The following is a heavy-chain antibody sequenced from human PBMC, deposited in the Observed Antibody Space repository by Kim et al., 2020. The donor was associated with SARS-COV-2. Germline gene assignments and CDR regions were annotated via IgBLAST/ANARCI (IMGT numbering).Heavy chain of an antibody. CDR3: AREKKAARGPCDY. D-gene: IGHD5-18*01. J-gene: IGHJ4*02. V-gene: IGHV1-2*02. Sequence: YEQKYEGRVTMTRDTSSSTAYMELRRLRSDDTAVYYCAREKKAARGPCDYWGQGTLVTVSS.